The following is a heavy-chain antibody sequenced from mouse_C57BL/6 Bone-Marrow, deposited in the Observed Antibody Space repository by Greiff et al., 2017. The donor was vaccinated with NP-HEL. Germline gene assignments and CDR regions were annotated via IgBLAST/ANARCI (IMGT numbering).Heavy chain of an antibody. CDR1: GFTFSSYT. V-gene: IGHV5-9*01. CDR3: ARLRTGFAY. Sequence: EVKLMESGGGLVKPGGSLKLSCAASGFTFSSYTMSWVRQTPEKRLEWVATISGGGGNTYYPDSVKGRFTISRDNAKNTLYLQMSSLRSEDTALYYCARLRTGFAYWGQGTLVTVSA. CDR2: ISGGGGNT. D-gene: IGHD2-12*01. J-gene: IGHJ3*01.